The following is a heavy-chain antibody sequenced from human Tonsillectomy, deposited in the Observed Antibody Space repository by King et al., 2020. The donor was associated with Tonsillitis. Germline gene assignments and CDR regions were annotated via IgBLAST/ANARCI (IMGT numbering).Heavy chain of an antibody. J-gene: IGHJ4*02. Sequence: QLQESGPGLVKPSQTLSLTCTVSGGSISSGDYYWSWIRQPPGKGLEWIGYIYYSGSTYYNPSLKSRVTISVDTSKNQFSLKLSSVTAADTAVYYCARGPGITIFGVVNPFDYWGQGTLVTVSS. D-gene: IGHD3-3*01. V-gene: IGHV4-30-4*01. CDR3: ARGPGITIFGVVNPFDY. CDR1: GGSISSGDYY. CDR2: IYYSGST.